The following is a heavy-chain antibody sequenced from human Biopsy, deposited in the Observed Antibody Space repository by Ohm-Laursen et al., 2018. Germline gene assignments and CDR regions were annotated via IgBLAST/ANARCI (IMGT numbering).Heavy chain of an antibody. CDR1: GYTFTTYD. CDR3: ARAVRYRLLSDP. J-gene: IGHJ5*02. V-gene: IGHV1-8*01. D-gene: IGHD2/OR15-2a*01. Sequence: ASVKVSCKASGYTFTTYDITWVRQATGQGPEWMGWMNPISGNTGYAHKFRGRVTMTSDSSISTAYLEVSSLTFEDTAVYYCARAVRYRLLSDPWGQGTLVTVSS. CDR2: MNPISGNT.